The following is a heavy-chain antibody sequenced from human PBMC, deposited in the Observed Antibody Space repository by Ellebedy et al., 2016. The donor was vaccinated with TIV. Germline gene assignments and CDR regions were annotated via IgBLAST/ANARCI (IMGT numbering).Heavy chain of an antibody. J-gene: IGHJ4*02. CDR3: ARVMAGNTPYY. V-gene: IGHV1-18*01. D-gene: IGHD6-19*01. CDR2: IGNNNGNT. Sequence: ASVKVSXKASSYTFTTHGITWVRQAPGRGLEWMGWIGNNNGNTRYTQKFQGRVTLTTDTSTSTAYMELGSLRSDDTAVYYCARVMAGNTPYYWGQGTLVIVSS. CDR1: SYTFTTHG.